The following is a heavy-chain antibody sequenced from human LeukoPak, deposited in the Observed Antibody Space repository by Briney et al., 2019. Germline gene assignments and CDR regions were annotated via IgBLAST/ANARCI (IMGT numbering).Heavy chain of an antibody. CDR3: ARVGTGTRSFDY. CDR2: ISAYNGYT. D-gene: IGHD1/OR15-1a*01. Sequence: ASVNVSCTPSGYTFTIYDINWVRQAPGQGLERMGRISAYNGYTNYGQKLQGRVTMTIETSTSTAYMEVMSLRSYDTAVYYCARVGTGTRSFDYWGQGTLVTVSS. CDR1: GYTFTIYD. V-gene: IGHV1-18*01. J-gene: IGHJ4*02.